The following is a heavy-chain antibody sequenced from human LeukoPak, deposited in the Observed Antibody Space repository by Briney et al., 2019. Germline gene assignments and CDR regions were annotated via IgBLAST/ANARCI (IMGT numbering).Heavy chain of an antibody. Sequence: ASVKVSCKASGYTFTSYDINWVRQATGQGLEWMGWMNPNSGNTGYAQKFQGRVTMTRDMSTSTVYMELSSLRSEDTAVYYCARAAYGDNFDYWGQGTLVTVSS. V-gene: IGHV1-8*01. CDR3: ARAAYGDNFDY. CDR2: MNPNSGNT. J-gene: IGHJ4*02. CDR1: GYTFTSYD. D-gene: IGHD4-17*01.